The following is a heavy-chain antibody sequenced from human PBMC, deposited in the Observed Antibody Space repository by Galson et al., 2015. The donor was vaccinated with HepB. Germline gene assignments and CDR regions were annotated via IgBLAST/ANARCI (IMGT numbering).Heavy chain of an antibody. CDR1: GFTFSSYD. CDR3: AKAARPKGITMVRGVIITSNNWFDP. J-gene: IGHJ5*02. CDR2: ISYDGSNK. V-gene: IGHV3-30*18. D-gene: IGHD3-10*01. Sequence: SLRLSCAASGFTFSSYDMHWVRQAPGKGLEWVAVISYDGSNKYYADSVKGRFTISRDNSKNTLYLQMNSLRAEDTAVYYCAKAARPKGITMVRGVIITSNNWFDPWGQGTLVTVSS.